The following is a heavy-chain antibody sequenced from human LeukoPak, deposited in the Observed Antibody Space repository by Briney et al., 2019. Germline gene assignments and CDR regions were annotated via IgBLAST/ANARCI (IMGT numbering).Heavy chain of an antibody. Sequence: GGSLRLSCAVSGFAFGSEAMSWVRQSPARGLEWVASISPGGGTTYYADYVKGRFTISRDNSKNSLFVQMNSLRAEDTAVYYCAARPTSEAVAPSDFWGQGTLVTVSP. D-gene: IGHD6-19*01. J-gene: IGHJ4*02. CDR2: ISPGGGTT. CDR1: GFAFGSEA. CDR3: AARPTSEAVAPSDF. V-gene: IGHV3-23*01.